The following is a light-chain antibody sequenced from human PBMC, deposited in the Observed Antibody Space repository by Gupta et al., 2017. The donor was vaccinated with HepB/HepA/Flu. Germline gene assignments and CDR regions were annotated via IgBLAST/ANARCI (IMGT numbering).Light chain of an antibody. Sequence: DIQMTQSPSSLSASVGGRVTITCRASQSVSTYLNWYQHKPGKAPKVLIYGASNLQSGVPSRFSGSGSGTEFTLTISSLQPEDFATYYCQQTDSPPLTFGHGTTVDIK. CDR1: QSVSTY. CDR2: GAS. CDR3: QQTDSPPLT. J-gene: IGKJ3*01. V-gene: IGKV1-39*01.